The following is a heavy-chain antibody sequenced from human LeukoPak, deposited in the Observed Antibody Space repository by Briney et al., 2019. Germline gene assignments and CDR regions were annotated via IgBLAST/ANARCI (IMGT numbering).Heavy chain of an antibody. CDR2: INPAGGT. J-gene: IGHJ4*02. CDR3: VTRTD. V-gene: IGHV4-34*01. CDR1: GGSFSFHY. Sequence: PSETLSLTCTVSGGSFSFHYWAWIPQPPGKGLEWIGEINPAGGTNYNPSLKSRVTMSIDTSKNHFSLKLSSVTAADTAVYYCVTRTDWGQGTLVTVSS. D-gene: IGHD1-14*01.